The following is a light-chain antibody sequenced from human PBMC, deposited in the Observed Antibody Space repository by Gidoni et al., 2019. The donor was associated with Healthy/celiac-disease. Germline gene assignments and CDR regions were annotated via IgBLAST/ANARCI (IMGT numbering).Light chain of an antibody. V-gene: IGKV3-20*01. CDR2: GAS. CDR3: QQYGSSPGT. J-gene: IGKJ1*01. Sequence: EIVLPQYPGTLSLLPGARATLSCRASQSVSSSYLAWYQQKPGQAPKLLIYGASSRATGIPARFSGSGSGTDFTLTISRLEPEDFAVYYCQQYGSSPGTFGQGTKVEIK. CDR1: QSVSSSY.